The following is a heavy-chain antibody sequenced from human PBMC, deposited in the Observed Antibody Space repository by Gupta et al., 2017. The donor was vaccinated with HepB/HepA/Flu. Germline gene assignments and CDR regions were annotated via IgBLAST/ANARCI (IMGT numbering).Heavy chain of an antibody. CDR3: ARLAGYSSGWHGYYFDY. CDR1: GDSITNNNYY. J-gene: IGHJ4*02. D-gene: IGHD6-19*01. CDR2: IHYSGSP. Sequence: QLQLHESGPGLVKPSATLSLTCTVSGDSITNNNYYWAWIRQPPGKGLEWIGKIHYSGSPYYNPSLKSRVTISVDASKNQFSLKLNSVTAADTAIYYCARLAGYSSGWHGYYFDYWGQGTLVTVSP. V-gene: IGHV4-39*01.